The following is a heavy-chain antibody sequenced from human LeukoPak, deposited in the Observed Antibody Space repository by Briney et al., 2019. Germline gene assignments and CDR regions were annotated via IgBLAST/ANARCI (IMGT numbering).Heavy chain of an antibody. CDR2: ISYHGVDK. D-gene: IGHD5-24*01. Sequence: HSGRSLRLSCAASEFTFSRYAMLWVRQAPGKGLEWLAVISYHGVDKFYRASVRGRFTISRDNVENTLFLQLDNLSSEDSGVYFCARAVPTIHHMDVWGKGTTVTVSS. CDR3: ARAVPTIHHMDV. V-gene: IGHV3-30*14. J-gene: IGHJ6*03. CDR1: EFTFSRYA.